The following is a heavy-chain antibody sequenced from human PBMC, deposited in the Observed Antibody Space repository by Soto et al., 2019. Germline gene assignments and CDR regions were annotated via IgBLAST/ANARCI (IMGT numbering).Heavy chain of an antibody. D-gene: IGHD3-22*01. CDR2: ISSSSSYI. Sequence: GGSLRLSCAASGFTFGSYSMNWVRQAPGKGLEWVSFISSSSSYIYYADSVKGRFTISRDNAKNSLYLQMNSLRAEDTAVYYCARGSYYDSSGFPEVYWGQGTLVTVSS. J-gene: IGHJ4*02. CDR1: GFTFGSYS. CDR3: ARGSYYDSSGFPEVY. V-gene: IGHV3-21*01.